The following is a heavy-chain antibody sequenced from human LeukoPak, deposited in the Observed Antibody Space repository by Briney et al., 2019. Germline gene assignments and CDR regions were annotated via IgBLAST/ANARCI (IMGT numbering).Heavy chain of an antibody. CDR1: GGSISSGGYY. CDR3: ARIVSVAAAGPNWFDP. V-gene: IGHV4-61*08. J-gene: IGHJ5*02. Sequence: SQTLSLTCAVSGGSISSGGYYWSWIRQPPGTGLEWIGYIYYSGSTNYNPSLKSRVTISVDTSKNQFSLKLSSVTAADTAVYYCARIVSVAAAGPNWFDPWGQGTLVTVSS. CDR2: IYYSGST. D-gene: IGHD6-13*01.